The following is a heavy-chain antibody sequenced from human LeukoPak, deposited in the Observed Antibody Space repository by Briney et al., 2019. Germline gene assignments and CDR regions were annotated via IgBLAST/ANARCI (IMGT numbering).Heavy chain of an antibody. CDR1: GGSNSSYY. D-gene: IGHD3-10*01. CDR2: IYTSGST. V-gene: IGHV4-4*07. J-gene: IGHJ3*02. CDR3: ARDTYGSGNANSRDAFDI. Sequence: SETLSLTCTVSGGSNSSYYWSWIRQPAGKGLEWIGRIYTSGSTNYNPSLKSRVTMSVGTSKNQFSLKLSSVTAADTAVYYCARDTYGSGNANSRDAFDIWGQGTMVTVSS.